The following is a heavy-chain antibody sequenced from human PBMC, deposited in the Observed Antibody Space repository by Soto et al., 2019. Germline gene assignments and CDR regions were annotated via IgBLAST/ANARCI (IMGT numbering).Heavy chain of an antibody. V-gene: IGHV4-4*02. Sequence: TLSLTCTLSGGSVRAPDWWNWVRQSPDKGLEWIAEVHISGHSNYNPSLRSRVSVSIDSSKNQFYLNLNSVTAADTAIYYCARVRQGCSANNCYFDPWGQGTQVTVSS. J-gene: IGHJ5*01. CDR1: GGSVRAPDW. CDR3: ARVRQGCSANNCYFDP. CDR2: VHISGHS. D-gene: IGHD1-1*01.